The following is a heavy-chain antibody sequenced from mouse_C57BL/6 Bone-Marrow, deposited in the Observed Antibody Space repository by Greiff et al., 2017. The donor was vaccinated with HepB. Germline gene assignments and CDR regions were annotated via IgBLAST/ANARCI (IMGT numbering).Heavy chain of an antibody. CDR1: GFTFSDYY. V-gene: IGHV5-12*01. CDR3: ARPGSSYPWFAY. J-gene: IGHJ3*01. D-gene: IGHD1-1*01. CDR2: ISNGGGST. Sequence: EVQRVESGGGLVQPGGSLKLSCAASGFTFSDYYMYWVRQTPEKRLEWVAYISNGGGSTYYPDTVKGRFTISRDNAKNTLYLQMSRLKSEDTAMYYCARPGSSYPWFAYWGQGTLVTVSA.